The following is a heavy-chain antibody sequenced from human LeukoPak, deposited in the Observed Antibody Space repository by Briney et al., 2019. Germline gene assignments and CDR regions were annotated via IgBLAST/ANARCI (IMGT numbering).Heavy chain of an antibody. CDR1: GYPFSAHF. CDR2: IDTTTGNP. CDR3: VRGTPTPGMDY. V-gene: IGHV7-4-1*02. Sequence: ASVRVSCKASGYPFSAHFLNWVRQAPGQGLEWMGNIDTTTGNPRYAQDFTGRFVFSLDTSVSTAYLQITSLKADDTAAYYCVRGTPTPGMDYWGQGTQVTVSS. J-gene: IGHJ4*02. D-gene: IGHD3-10*01.